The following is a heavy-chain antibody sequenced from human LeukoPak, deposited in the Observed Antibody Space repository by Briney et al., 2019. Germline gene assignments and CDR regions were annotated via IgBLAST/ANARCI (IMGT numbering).Heavy chain of an antibody. V-gene: IGHV4-61*02. J-gene: IGHJ4*02. CDR2: IYTSGST. CDR1: GGSISSDNYY. CDR3: VRDRLVASTWDY. D-gene: IGHD2-8*02. Sequence: SETLSLTCTVSGGSISSDNYYWSWIRQPAGKGLEWIGRIYTSGSTNYNPSLKSRVTISLDTSRNQFSPKLTSVTAADTAVYYCVRDRLVASTWDYWGQGTLVTVSS.